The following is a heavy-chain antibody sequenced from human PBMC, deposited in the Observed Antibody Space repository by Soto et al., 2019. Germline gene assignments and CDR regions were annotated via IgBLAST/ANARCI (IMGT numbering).Heavy chain of an antibody. D-gene: IGHD4-17*01. V-gene: IGHV1-2*02. Sequence: ASVKDSCMASGYTFTGYYMHWVRQAPGQGLEWMGWINPNSGGTNYAQKFQGRVTMTRDTSISTAYMELSRQRSDDTAVYYCARAKSSGDYAFDIWGQGTMVTVSS. CDR2: INPNSGGT. CDR3: ARAKSSGDYAFDI. CDR1: GYTFTGYY. J-gene: IGHJ3*02.